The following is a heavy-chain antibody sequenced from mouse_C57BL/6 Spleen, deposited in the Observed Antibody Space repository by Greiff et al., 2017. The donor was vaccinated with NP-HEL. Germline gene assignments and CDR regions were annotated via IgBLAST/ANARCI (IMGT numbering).Heavy chain of an antibody. CDR1: GYAFSSYW. Sequence: VQLQQSWAELVKPGASVKLSCKASGYAFSSYWMNWVKQRPGKGLEWIGQIYPGGGDTNYNGKFKGKATLTADKSSSTAYMQLSSLTSEDSAVYFCGRLGEDYFDYWGQGTTLTVSS. J-gene: IGHJ2*01. D-gene: IGHD4-1*01. V-gene: IGHV1-80*01. CDR2: IYPGGGDT. CDR3: GRLGEDYFDY.